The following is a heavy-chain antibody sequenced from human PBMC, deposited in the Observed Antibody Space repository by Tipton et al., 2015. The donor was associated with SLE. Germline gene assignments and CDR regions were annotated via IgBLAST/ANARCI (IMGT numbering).Heavy chain of an antibody. CDR3: ASVTPGTPY. V-gene: IGHV3-53*01. CDR2: IYSAGDT. D-gene: IGHD2-15*01. J-gene: IGHJ4*02. CDR1: GDSVSIYY. Sequence: LSLTCTVSGDSVSIYYWGWIGQPPGKGLEWVSVIYSAGDTYYADSVKGRFTISRDNAKNTLYLQMNSLRVEDTAVYYCASVTPGTPYWGQGTLVTVSS.